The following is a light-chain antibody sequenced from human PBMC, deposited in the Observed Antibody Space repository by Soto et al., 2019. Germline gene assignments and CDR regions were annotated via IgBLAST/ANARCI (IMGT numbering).Light chain of an antibody. CDR1: SSDVGGYNY. CDR3: SSYTSSSTPYV. J-gene: IGLJ1*01. Sequence: QSALTQPASVSGSPGQSITISCTGTSSDVGGYNYVSWYQQHPGKAPKLMIYEVSNRPSGVSNRFSGSKSGNTASLTISGLQAEDEADYSCSSYTSSSTPYVFGTGTKVPS. V-gene: IGLV2-14*01. CDR2: EVS.